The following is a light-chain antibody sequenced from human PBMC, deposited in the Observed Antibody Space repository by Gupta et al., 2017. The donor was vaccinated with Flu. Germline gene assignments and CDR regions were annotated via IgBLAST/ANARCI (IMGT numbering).Light chain of an antibody. V-gene: IGLV1-40*01. Sequence: QSVLPQPPSVSGAPGQTVTISCPGRSSNIGAIYDVHWYQQLPGTAPKLLIFGTTNRPSGVPDRFSGSKSGTSASLAITGLQAEDEADYYCQSYDSSLSLWVFGGGTKLTVL. CDR1: SSNIGAIYD. CDR2: GTT. CDR3: QSYDSSLSLWV. J-gene: IGLJ3*02.